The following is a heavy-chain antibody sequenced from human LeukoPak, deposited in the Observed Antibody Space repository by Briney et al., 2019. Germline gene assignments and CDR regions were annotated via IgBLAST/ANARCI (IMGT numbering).Heavy chain of an antibody. Sequence: SGTLSLTCTVSGGSISSTIYYWAWIRQPPGKGLEWIGSFSYSGNTFYNSSLTSRVSISEDTSKNQFSLKLTSVTAAGTAVYYCARPPLLWGQGILVTVSS. CDR1: GGSISSTIYY. D-gene: IGHD2-21*01. CDR3: ARPPLL. V-gene: IGHV4-39*01. J-gene: IGHJ4*02. CDR2: FSYSGNT.